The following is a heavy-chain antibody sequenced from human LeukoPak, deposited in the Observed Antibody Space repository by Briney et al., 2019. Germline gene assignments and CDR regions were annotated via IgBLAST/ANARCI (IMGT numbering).Heavy chain of an antibody. V-gene: IGHV5-51*01. D-gene: IGHD6-19*01. CDR3: ARPYGSGWYYAFDI. CDR1: GYSFTNYW. Sequence: GESLKISCKGSGYSFTNYWVGWVRQMPGKGLEWVAAIYPGDSDTRYSPSFQGQVTISADKSISTAYLQWSSLKASDTAMYYCARPYGSGWYYAFDIWGQGTMVTVSS. J-gene: IGHJ3*02. CDR2: IYPGDSDT.